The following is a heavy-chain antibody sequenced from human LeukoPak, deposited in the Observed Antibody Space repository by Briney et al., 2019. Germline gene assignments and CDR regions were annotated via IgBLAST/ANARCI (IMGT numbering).Heavy chain of an antibody. CDR3: ARGRDPYYYDTSGYPLDY. CDR2: ISYDGSNK. V-gene: IGHV3-30*19. J-gene: IGHJ4*02. CDR1: GFTFSSYE. D-gene: IGHD3-22*01. Sequence: GGSLRLSCAASGFTFSSYEMNWVRQAPGKGLEWVAVISYDGSNKYSADSVKGRLTISRDNSKNTLYLQMNSLRAEDTAVYYCARGRDPYYYDTSGYPLDYWGQGTLVTVSS.